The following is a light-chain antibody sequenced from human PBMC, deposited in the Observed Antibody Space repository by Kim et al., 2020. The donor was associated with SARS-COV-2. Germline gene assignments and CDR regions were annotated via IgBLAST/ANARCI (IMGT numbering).Light chain of an antibody. CDR1: SSNFGSNT. J-gene: IGLJ3*02. CDR2: CNN. CDR3: AAWDDSLNGPV. Sequence: GQIVTLSCPRSSSNFGSNTVNWCQPLPRPAPHLLIYCNNHRPSGVPDRFSGSTSGTSASLAIIGLQSEDEADYYSAAWDDSLNGPVFGGGTQLTVL. V-gene: IGLV1-44*01.